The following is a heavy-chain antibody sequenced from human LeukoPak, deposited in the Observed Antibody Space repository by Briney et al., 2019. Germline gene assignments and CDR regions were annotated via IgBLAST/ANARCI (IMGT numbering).Heavy chain of an antibody. CDR1: GYTFTSYG. Sequence: GASVKVSCKASGYTFTSYGISWVRQAPGQGLEWMGWMNPNSGNTGYAQKFQGRVTMTKNPSISTAYMELSSLRSEDTAVYYCARGGKWLRLRDYYYMDVWGKGTTVTVSS. CDR3: ARGGKWLRLRDYYYMDV. CDR2: MNPNSGNT. J-gene: IGHJ6*03. V-gene: IGHV1-8*02. D-gene: IGHD5-12*01.